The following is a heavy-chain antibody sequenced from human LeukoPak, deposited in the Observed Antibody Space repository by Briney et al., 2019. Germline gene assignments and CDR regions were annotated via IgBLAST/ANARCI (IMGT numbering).Heavy chain of an antibody. CDR3: ARDKPSICSSTSCSPDYYYGMDV. V-gene: IGHV1-46*01. CDR2: INPSGGST. D-gene: IGHD2-2*01. CDR1: GYTFTSYY. J-gene: IGHJ6*02. Sequence: ASVKVSCKASGYTFTSYYMHWVRQAPGQGLEWMGIINPSGGSTSYAQKFQGRVTMTRDTSTSTVYMELSSLRSEDTAVYYCARDKPSICSSTSCSPDYYYGMDVWGQGTTVTVSS.